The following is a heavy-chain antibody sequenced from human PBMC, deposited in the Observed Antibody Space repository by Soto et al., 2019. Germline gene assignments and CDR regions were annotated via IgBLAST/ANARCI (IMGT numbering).Heavy chain of an antibody. V-gene: IGHV3-9*01. Sequence: GGSLRLSCTASGFIFNDHAMHWVRQTPGKGLKWVSSISWSSSSVGYADSVKGRFSISRDNAKKSMFLQMNSLRCEDTALYYCVKETNKRFDFWGQWTLVTVSS. J-gene: IGHJ4*02. CDR1: GFIFNDHA. CDR2: ISWSSSSV. CDR3: VKETNKRFDF.